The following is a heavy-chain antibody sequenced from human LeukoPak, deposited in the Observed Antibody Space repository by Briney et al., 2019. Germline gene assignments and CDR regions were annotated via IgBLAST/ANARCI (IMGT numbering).Heavy chain of an antibody. V-gene: IGHV3-7*01. D-gene: IGHD1-1*01. CDR3: ARVLKMPTDAYAWIFDS. Sequence: GGSLRLSCAASGFTFGGYWMSWIRQAPGRGLEWVANINQDGSIKYYVDSIKGRFTISRDNGKNSLYLQMNSVGAYDTAVYYCARVLKMPTDAYAWIFDSWGQGTLVTVTS. CDR2: INQDGSIK. J-gene: IGHJ4*02. CDR1: GFTFGGYW.